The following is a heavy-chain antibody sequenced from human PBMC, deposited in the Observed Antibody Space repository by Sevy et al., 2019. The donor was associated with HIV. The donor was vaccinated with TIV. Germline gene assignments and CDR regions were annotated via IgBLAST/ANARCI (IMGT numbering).Heavy chain of an antibody. CDR2: IYYSGRT. Sequence: SETLSLTCTVSGDSISGYYWSWIRQPPGKGLEWIGYIYYSGRTDYSPSLKSRVTISEDTSKNQFSLKLSTVTAADTAMYYCGRTFQEYYYGVDVWGQGTTVTVSS. CDR1: GDSISGYY. CDR3: GRTFQEYYYGVDV. D-gene: IGHD3-3*02. V-gene: IGHV4-59*01. J-gene: IGHJ6*02.